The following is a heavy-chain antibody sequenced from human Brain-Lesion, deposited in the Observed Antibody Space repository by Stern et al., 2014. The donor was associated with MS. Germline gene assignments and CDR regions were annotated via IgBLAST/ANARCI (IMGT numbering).Heavy chain of an antibody. CDR1: GYTFTGYY. J-gene: IGHJ4*02. CDR2: INTKSACT. Sequence: QVHLVQSEAEVKKPGASVKVSCKASGYTFTGYYLPWVRQAPGKGLEWMAWINTKSACTNYAQTVQGWVTIPRDTAINTASMELSKLRSDDTAVYYCATYYYDATGYNDFWGQGTLVTVSS. D-gene: IGHD3-22*01. V-gene: IGHV1-2*04. CDR3: ATYYYDATGYNDF.